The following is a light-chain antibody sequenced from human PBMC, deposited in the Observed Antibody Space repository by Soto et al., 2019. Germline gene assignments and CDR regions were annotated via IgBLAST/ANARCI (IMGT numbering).Light chain of an antibody. V-gene: IGLV2-8*01. Sequence: QSVLTQPPSASGSPGQSVTISCTGTSSDVGGYNYVSWYQQHPGKAPKLMISEVSKRPSEVPDRFSGSKSGNTASLTVSGLQAEDEADYYCSSFAGNNNLVFGGGTKLTVL. J-gene: IGLJ2*01. CDR2: EVS. CDR1: SSDVGGYNY. CDR3: SSFAGNNNLV.